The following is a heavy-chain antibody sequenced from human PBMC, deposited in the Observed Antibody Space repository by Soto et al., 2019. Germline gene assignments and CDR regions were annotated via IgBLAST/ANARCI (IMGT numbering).Heavy chain of an antibody. J-gene: IGHJ4*02. CDR2: ISGSGGST. Sequence: GGSLRLSCAASGCTFSNFAMSWVRQAPGKGLEWVSVISGSGGSTYYADSVKGRFTNSRDSSKNTLYLQMYSLRAEDTAIYYCAKGDGNSWYDLDYWGQGTLVTVSS. D-gene: IGHD6-13*01. CDR3: AKGDGNSWYDLDY. V-gene: IGHV3-23*01. CDR1: GCTFSNFA.